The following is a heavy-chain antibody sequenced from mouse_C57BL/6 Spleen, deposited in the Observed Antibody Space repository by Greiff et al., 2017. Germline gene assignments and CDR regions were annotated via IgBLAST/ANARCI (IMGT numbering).Heavy chain of an antibody. CDR2: ISSGSSTI. CDR3: ARHGYSSWFAY. Sequence: EVQRVESGGGLVKPGGSLKLSCAASGFTFSDYGMHWVRQAPEKGLEWVAYISSGSSTIYYADTVKGRFTISRDNAKNTLFLQMTSLRSEDTAMYYCARHGYSSWFAYLGQGTLVTVSA. V-gene: IGHV5-17*01. CDR1: GFTFSDYG. J-gene: IGHJ3*01. D-gene: IGHD2-3*01.